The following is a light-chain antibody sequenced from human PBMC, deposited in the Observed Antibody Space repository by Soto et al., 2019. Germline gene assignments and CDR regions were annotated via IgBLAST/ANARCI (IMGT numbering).Light chain of an antibody. Sequence: EILLAQSPATLSMSPGERATLSCSASQTIRSYLAWYQQKPGQAPRLLIFDASNRATGIPARFSGTGSGTDFILTISSLEPEDFAVYYCQQRSSWPLTFGGGTKVDSK. CDR3: QQRSSWPLT. V-gene: IGKV3-11*01. J-gene: IGKJ4*01. CDR1: QTIRSY. CDR2: DAS.